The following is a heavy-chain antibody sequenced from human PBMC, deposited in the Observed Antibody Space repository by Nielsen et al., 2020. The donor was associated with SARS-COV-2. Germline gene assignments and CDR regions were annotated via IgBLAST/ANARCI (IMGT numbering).Heavy chain of an antibody. CDR2: IYPGDSDT. Sequence: GESLKISCKGSGYSFTSYWIGWVRQMPGKGLEWMGIIYPGDSDTRYSPSFQGQVTISADKSISTAYLQWSSLKASDTAMYYCARRIAAAGISEYYYMDVWGKGTTVTVSS. CDR1: GYSFTSYW. CDR3: ARRIAAAGISEYYYMDV. D-gene: IGHD6-13*01. J-gene: IGHJ6*03. V-gene: IGHV5-51*01.